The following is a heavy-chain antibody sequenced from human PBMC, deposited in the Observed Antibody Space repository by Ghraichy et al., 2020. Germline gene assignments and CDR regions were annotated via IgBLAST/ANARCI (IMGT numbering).Heavy chain of an antibody. CDR3: ARDLGVGATVYFDY. CDR2: IYYSGST. Sequence: SETLSLTCTVSGGSISSYYWSWIRQPPGKGLEWIGYIYYSGSTNYNHSLKSRVTISVDTSKNQFSLKLSSVTAADTAVYYCARDLGVGATVYFDYWGQGTLVTVSS. V-gene: IGHV4-59*01. D-gene: IGHD1-26*01. J-gene: IGHJ4*02. CDR1: GGSISSYY.